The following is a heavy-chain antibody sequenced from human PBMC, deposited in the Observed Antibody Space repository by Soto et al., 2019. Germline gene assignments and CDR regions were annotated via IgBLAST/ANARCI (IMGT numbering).Heavy chain of an antibody. D-gene: IGHD6-6*01. V-gene: IGHV3-30*03. CDR2: ISYDGSNK. CDR1: GFTFSSYG. CDR3: ALAPFRDSSSNVVVVGYYYGMDV. Sequence: GGSLRLSCAASGFTFSSYGMHWVRQAPGKGLEWVAVISYDGSNKYYADSVKGRFTISRDNSKNTLYLQMNSLRAEDTAVYCCALAPFRDSSSNVVVVGYYYGMDVWGQGTTVTVS. J-gene: IGHJ6*02.